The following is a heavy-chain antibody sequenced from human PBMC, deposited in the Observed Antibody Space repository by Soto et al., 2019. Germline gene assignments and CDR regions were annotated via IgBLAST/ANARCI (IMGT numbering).Heavy chain of an antibody. CDR3: ARALLYYYHSSGFLVASLDP. D-gene: IGHD3-22*01. CDR1: GYTFTSYG. V-gene: IGHV1-18*04. J-gene: IGHJ5*02. Sequence: ASVKVSCKASGYTFTSYGISWVRQAPGQGLEWMGWISAHNGNTNYAQKLQGRVTMTTDTSTSTAYMELRSLRSDDTAVYYCARALLYYYHSSGFLVASLDPSGPGTLLTVSS. CDR2: ISAHNGNT.